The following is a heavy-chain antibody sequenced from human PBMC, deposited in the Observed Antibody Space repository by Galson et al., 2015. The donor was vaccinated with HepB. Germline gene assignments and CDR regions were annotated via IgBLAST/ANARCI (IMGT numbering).Heavy chain of an antibody. CDR1: GFALTNYG. D-gene: IGHD6-19*01. J-gene: IGHJ4*02. CDR3: ARDDGVAGEDD. V-gene: IGHV3-30-3*01. Sequence: SLRLSCAASGFALTNYGMQWVRQAPGKGLEWVAYISRDSVTKHYADSVKGRFIVSRDASKNTLYLQMYSLRGEDTAIYYYARDDGVAGEDDWGQGTLVSVSS. CDR2: ISRDSVTK.